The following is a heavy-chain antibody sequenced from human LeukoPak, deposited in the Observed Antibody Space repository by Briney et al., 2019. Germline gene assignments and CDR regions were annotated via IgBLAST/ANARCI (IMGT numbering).Heavy chain of an antibody. CDR3: ARAWYYYDSSGYYYPDAFDI. J-gene: IGHJ3*02. V-gene: IGHV4-61*02. Sequence: SQTLSLTCTVSGGSISSGSYYWSWIRQPAGKGLEWIGRIYTSGSTNYNPSLKSRVTISVDTSKNQFSLKLSSVTAADTAVYYCARAWYYYDSSGYYYPDAFDIWGQGTMVTVSS. CDR1: GGSISSGSYY. D-gene: IGHD3-22*01. CDR2: IYTSGST.